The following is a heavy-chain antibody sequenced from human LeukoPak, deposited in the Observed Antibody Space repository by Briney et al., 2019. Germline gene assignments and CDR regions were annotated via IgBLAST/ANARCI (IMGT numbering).Heavy chain of an antibody. D-gene: IGHD3-10*01. CDR1: GYTFTAYY. V-gene: IGHV1-8*02. CDR2: MNPNSGNT. CDR3: ARAMVRGVKVEGY. J-gene: IGHJ4*02. Sequence: GASVKVSCKASGYTFTAYYMHWVRQATGQGLEWMGWMNPNSGNTGYAQKFQGRVTMTRNTSISTAYMGLSSLRSEDTAVYYCARAMVRGVKVEGYWGQGTLVTVSS.